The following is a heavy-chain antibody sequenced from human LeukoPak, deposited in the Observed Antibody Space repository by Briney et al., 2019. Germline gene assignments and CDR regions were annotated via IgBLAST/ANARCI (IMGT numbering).Heavy chain of an antibody. D-gene: IGHD2-2*02. J-gene: IGHJ4*02. Sequence: ASVKVSCKASGYTFTSYGISWVRQAPGKGLEWMGGFDPEDGETIYAQKFQGRVTMTEDTSTDTAYMELSSLRSEDTAVYYCATGGPATAIVFDGWGQGTLVTVSS. CDR3: ATGGPATAIVFDG. CDR1: GYTFTSYG. CDR2: FDPEDGET. V-gene: IGHV1-24*01.